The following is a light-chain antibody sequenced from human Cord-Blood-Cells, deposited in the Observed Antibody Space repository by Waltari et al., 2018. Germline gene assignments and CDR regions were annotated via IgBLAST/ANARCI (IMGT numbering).Light chain of an antibody. CDR1: QSISSY. J-gene: IGKJ2*01. Sequence: DIQMTQSPSSLSASVGDRVTITCRASQSISSYLNCYQTKPEKAPTVLIYAASILQHCVPSRFSGSRSRTDFTLTISSMQPADFATYYCQQSYSTTYTF. CDR3: QQSYSTTYT. CDR2: AAS. V-gene: IGKV1-39*01.